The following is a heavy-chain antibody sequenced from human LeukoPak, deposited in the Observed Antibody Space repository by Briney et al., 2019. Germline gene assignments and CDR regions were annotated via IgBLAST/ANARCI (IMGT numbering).Heavy chain of an antibody. J-gene: IGHJ3*02. CDR2: INPNTGNP. CDR1: GYTFTNYA. Sequence: ASVKVSCKASGYTFTNYAMNWVRQAPGQGLEWMGWINPNTGNPAYAQGFTGRFVFSLDTSVTTTYLQISGLKAEDTAVYYCARDHVKLGSGFHPFDAFDIWGQGTLVTVSS. D-gene: IGHD3-22*01. CDR3: ARDHVKLGSGFHPFDAFDI. V-gene: IGHV7-4-1*02.